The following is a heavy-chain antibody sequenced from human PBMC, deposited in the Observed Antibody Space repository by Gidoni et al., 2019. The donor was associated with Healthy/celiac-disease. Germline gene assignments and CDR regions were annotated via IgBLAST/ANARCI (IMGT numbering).Heavy chain of an antibody. V-gene: IGHV4-59*08. J-gene: IGHJ5*02. CDR2: IYYSGST. CDR3: ARRLVGPGGYNWFDP. D-gene: IGHD1-26*01. CDR1: GGSISSYY. Sequence: QVQLQESGPGLVKPSETLSLTCTVSGGSISSYYWSWIRQPPGKGLEWIGYIYYSGSTNYNPSLKSRVTISVDTSKNQFSLKLSSVTAADTAVYYCARRLVGPGGYNWFDPWGQGTLVTVSS.